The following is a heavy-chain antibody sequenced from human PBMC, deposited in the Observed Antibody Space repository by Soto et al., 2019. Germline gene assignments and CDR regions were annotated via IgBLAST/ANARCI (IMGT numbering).Heavy chain of an antibody. CDR3: ARSAGSSTRDYFDY. J-gene: IGHJ4*02. CDR2: ISYDGSNK. D-gene: IGHD1-26*01. V-gene: IGHV3-30-3*01. Sequence: QSGGSLRLSCAASGFTFSSYAMHWVRQAPGKGLEWVAVISYDGSNKYYADSVKGRFTISRDNSKNTLYLQMNSLRAEDTAVYYCARSAGSSTRDYFDYWGQGTLVTVSS. CDR1: GFTFSSYA.